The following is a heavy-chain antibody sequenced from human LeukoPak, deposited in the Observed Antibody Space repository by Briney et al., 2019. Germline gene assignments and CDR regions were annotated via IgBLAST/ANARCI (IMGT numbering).Heavy chain of an antibody. CDR1: GFTFSSYA. J-gene: IGHJ5*02. CDR3: AKGVGDCGSSTSCYWGRWFDP. V-gene: IGHV3-23*01. CDR2: ISGSGGST. Sequence: GGSLRLSCAASGFTFSSYAMSWVRQAPGKGLEWVSAISGSGGSTYYADSVKGRFTISRDNSKNTLYLQMNSLRAEDTAVYYCAKGVGDCGSSTSCYWGRWFDPWGQGTLVTVSS. D-gene: IGHD2-2*01.